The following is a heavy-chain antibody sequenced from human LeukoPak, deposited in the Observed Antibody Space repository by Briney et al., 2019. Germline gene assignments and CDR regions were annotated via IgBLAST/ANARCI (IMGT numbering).Heavy chain of an antibody. J-gene: IGHJ3*02. CDR3: ARGGGYCSSTSCSAAFDI. CDR1: GYTFTGYY. Sequence: ASVKVSCKASGYTFTGYYMHWVRQAPGQGLEWMGWINPNSGGTNYAQKFQGRVTITRNTSISTAYMELSSLRSEDTAVYCCARGGGYCSSTSCSAAFDIWGQGTMVTVSS. V-gene: IGHV1-2*02. D-gene: IGHD2-2*01. CDR2: INPNSGGT.